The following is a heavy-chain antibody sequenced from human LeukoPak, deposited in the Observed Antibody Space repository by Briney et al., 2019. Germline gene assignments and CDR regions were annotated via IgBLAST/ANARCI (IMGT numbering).Heavy chain of an antibody. CDR3: ARGTMAAGFDP. CDR1: GGSISSYY. V-gene: IGHV4-4*07. J-gene: IGHJ5*02. D-gene: IGHD4/OR15-4a*01. CDR2: IYSSGST. Sequence: SETLSLTCTVSGGSISSYYWNWIRQPAGKGLEWIGRIYSSGSTNYNPSLKSRVTVSVDTSENQFSLKLNSVTAADTAIYYCARGTMAAGFDPWGQGTLVTVS.